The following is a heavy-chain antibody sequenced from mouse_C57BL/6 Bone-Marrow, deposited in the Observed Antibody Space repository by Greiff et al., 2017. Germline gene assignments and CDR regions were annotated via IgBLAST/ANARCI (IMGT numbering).Heavy chain of an antibody. J-gene: IGHJ2*01. CDR1: GYTFTSYW. CDR2: IDPSDSYT. V-gene: IGHV1-59*01. Sequence: VQLQQPGAELVRPGTSVKLSCKASGYTFTSYWMHWVKQRPGQGLEWIGVIDPSDSYTNYNQKFKGKATLTVDTSSSTAYMQLSSLTAEDSAVYYCARKGYGSSLYYFDYWGKGTTLTVSS. D-gene: IGHD1-1*01. CDR3: ARKGYGSSLYYFDY.